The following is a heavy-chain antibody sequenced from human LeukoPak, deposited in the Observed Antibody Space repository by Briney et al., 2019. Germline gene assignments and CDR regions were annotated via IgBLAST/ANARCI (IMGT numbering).Heavy chain of an antibody. Sequence: SETLSLTCTVSGGSISSYYWGWIRQPPGKGLEWIGSIYYSGSTYYNPSLKSRVTISVDTSKNQFSLKLSSVTAADTAVYYCARVRSPSYTAMSGTGGNWFDPWGQGTLVTVSS. CDR2: IYYSGST. CDR3: ARVRSPSYTAMSGTGGNWFDP. V-gene: IGHV4-39*07. CDR1: GGSISSYY. J-gene: IGHJ5*02. D-gene: IGHD6-19*01.